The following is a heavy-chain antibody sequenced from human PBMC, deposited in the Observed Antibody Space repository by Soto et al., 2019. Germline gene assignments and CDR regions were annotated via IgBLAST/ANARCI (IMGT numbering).Heavy chain of an antibody. D-gene: IGHD6-19*01. Sequence: EVQLLESGGGLVHPGESLTLFCAASGFTFNNYAMTWVRQAPGKGLEWVSTLTSGGTTHYGDTVKGRFTISRDNSKSTVYLQMNSLRAEDTAVYYCARTDKFNSQSSGWANRFDYRGQGTLVSVSS. J-gene: IGHJ4*02. V-gene: IGHV3-23*01. CDR2: LTSGGTT. CDR3: ARTDKFNSQSSGWANRFDY. CDR1: GFTFNNYA.